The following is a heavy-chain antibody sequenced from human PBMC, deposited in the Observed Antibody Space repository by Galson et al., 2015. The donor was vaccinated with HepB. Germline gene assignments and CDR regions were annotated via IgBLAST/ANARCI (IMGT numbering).Heavy chain of an antibody. CDR1: GFTFSSYG. CDR2: IWYDGSNK. CDR3: ARVSSGREEYYYYYYMDV. V-gene: IGHV3-33*01. D-gene: IGHD6-19*01. Sequence: SLRLSCAASGFTFSSYGMHWVRQAPGKGLEWVAVIWYDGSNKYYADSVKGRFTISRDNSKNTLYLQMNSLRAEDTAVYCCARVSSGREEYYYYYYMDVWGKGTTVTVSS. J-gene: IGHJ6*03.